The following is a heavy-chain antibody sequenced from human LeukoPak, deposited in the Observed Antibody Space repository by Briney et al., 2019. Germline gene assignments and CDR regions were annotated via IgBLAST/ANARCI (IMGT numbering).Heavy chain of an antibody. V-gene: IGHV4-38-2*01. CDR1: GYSISSGYY. Sequence: SETLSLTCAVPGYSISSGYYWGWIRQPPGKGLEWIGSIYHSGSTYYNPSLKSRVTISVDTSKNQFSLKLSSVTAADTAVYYCARRQTESGLDYWGQGTLVTVSS. CDR2: IYHSGST. D-gene: IGHD1-26*01. J-gene: IGHJ4*02. CDR3: ARRQTESGLDY.